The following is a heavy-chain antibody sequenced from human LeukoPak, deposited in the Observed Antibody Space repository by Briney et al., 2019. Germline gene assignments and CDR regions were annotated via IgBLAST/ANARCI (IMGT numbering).Heavy chain of an antibody. CDR3: AKGSPTDDIVVVPAAINY. Sequence: GGSLRLSCAASGFTFSNYAMTWVRQAPGKGLEWVSAIGDKGADTKYAVSVKGRFTISRDNSKNTLYLQMNSLRAEDTAVYYCAKGSPTDDIVVVPAAINYRGQGTLVTVSS. J-gene: IGHJ4*02. D-gene: IGHD2-2*02. CDR2: IGDKGADT. CDR1: GFTFSNYA. V-gene: IGHV3-23*01.